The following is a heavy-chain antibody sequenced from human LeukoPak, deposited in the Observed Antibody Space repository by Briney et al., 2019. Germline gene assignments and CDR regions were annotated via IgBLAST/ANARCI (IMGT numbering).Heavy chain of an antibody. D-gene: IGHD2-21*01. CDR3: ARAHLDVARYCGGDCYRQGFDY. J-gene: IGHJ4*02. Sequence: GGSLRLSCAASGFTFSSYAMHWVRQAPGKGLEWVAVISYDGSNKYYADSVKGRFTISRDNSKNTLYLQMNSLRAEDTAVYYCARAHLDVARYCGGDCYRQGFDYWGQGTLVTVSS. CDR2: ISYDGSNK. CDR1: GFTFSSYA. V-gene: IGHV3-30-3*01.